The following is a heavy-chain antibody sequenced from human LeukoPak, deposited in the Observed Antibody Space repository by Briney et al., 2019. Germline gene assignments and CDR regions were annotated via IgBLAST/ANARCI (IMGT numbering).Heavy chain of an antibody. CDR1: GFTVSSNY. J-gene: IGHJ4*02. D-gene: IGHD5-24*01. CDR2: IYSGGST. CDR3: ARHQGGGYNRKSR. Sequence: PGGSLRLSCAASGFTVSSNYMSWVRQAPGKGLEWVSVIYSGGSTYYADSVKGRFTISRDNSKNTLYLQMNSLRAEDTAVYYCARHQGGGYNRKSRWGQGTLVTVSS. V-gene: IGHV3-53*01.